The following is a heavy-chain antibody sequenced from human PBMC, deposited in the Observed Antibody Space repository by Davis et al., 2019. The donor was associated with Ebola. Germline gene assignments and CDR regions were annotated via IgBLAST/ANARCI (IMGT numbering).Heavy chain of an antibody. D-gene: IGHD2-2*01. CDR2: IYSGGST. V-gene: IGHV3-53*01. J-gene: IGHJ6*02. Sequence: GESLKISCAASGFTVSSNYMSWVRQAPGKGLEWVSVIYSGGSTYYADSVKGRFTISRDNAKNSLYLQMNSLRAEDTAVYYCARNLKVPKGYYYGMDVWGQGTTVTVSS. CDR1: GFTVSSNY. CDR3: ARNLKVPKGYYYGMDV.